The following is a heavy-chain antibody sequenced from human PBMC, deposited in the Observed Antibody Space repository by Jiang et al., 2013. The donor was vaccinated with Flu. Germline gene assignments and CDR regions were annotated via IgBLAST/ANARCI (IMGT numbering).Heavy chain of an antibody. CDR2: IYTSGST. CDR1: GGSISSGSYY. CDR3: ARFKVLGIAAAGLVVSYFDY. Sequence: GLVKPSQTLSLTCTVSGGSISSGSYYWSWIRQPAGKGLEWIGRIYTSGSTNYNPSLKSRVTISVDTSKNQFSLKLSSVTAADTAVYYCARFKVLGIAAAGLVVSYFDYWGQGTLVTVSS. V-gene: IGHV4-61*02. J-gene: IGHJ4*02. D-gene: IGHD6-13*01.